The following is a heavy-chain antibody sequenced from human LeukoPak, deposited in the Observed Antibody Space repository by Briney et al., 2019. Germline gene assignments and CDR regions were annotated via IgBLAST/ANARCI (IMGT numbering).Heavy chain of an antibody. CDR1: GFTFSSYA. CDR2: ISGSGAST. Sequence: PGGSLRLSCAASGFTFSSYAMSWVRQAPGKGLEWVSAISGSGASTYFADSVKGRFTISRDNSKNTLYLQMNSLRAEDTAVYYCARGGGYYYFDYWGQGTLVTVSS. D-gene: IGHD3-22*01. V-gene: IGHV3-23*01. J-gene: IGHJ4*02. CDR3: ARGGGYYYFDY.